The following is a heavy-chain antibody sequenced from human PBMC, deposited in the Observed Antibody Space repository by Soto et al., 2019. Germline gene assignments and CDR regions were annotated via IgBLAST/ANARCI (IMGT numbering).Heavy chain of an antibody. CDR2: ISGSGGST. D-gene: IGHD6-19*01. CDR3: ATYSSGRNHEY. V-gene: IGHV3-23*01. Sequence: GGPLRLSCTASGFPFSSYAMRLVRQAPGKGLEWVSTISGSGGSTYYADSVKGRFTISRDNSKNTLYLQMNSLRAEDTAVYYCATYSSGRNHEYWGQGTLVTVSS. CDR1: GFPFSSYA. J-gene: IGHJ4*02.